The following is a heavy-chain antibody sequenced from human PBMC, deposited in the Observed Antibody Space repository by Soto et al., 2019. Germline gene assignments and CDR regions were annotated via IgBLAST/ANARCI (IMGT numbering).Heavy chain of an antibody. V-gene: IGHV3-33*01. D-gene: IGHD5-12*01. Sequence: QVHLVESGGGVVQPGRSLRLSCAASGFTFSSYGMHWVRQTPGKGLEWVAVIRYDGSKKYYGDSVKGRFTISRDNSKNTLYLQMNSLRVEDTAVYYCARDLVDIVAMVPGAFYIWGQGTMVTVSS. CDR1: GFTFSSYG. CDR3: ARDLVDIVAMVPGAFYI. CDR2: IRYDGSKK. J-gene: IGHJ3*02.